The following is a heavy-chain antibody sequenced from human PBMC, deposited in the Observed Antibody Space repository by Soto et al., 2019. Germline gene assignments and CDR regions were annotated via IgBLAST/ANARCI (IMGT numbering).Heavy chain of an antibody. J-gene: IGHJ4*02. CDR2: ISGSGGST. CDR3: ARRGSGSYCDY. V-gene: IGHV3-23*01. CDR1: GFTFSSYA. D-gene: IGHD1-26*01. Sequence: EVQLLESGGGLVQPGGSLRLSCAASGFTFSSYAMRWVRQAPVKGLEWVSAISGSGGSTYYADSVKGRFTISRDNPKNTLYLQMNSLRAEDTAVYYCARRGSGSYCDYWGQGTLVTVSS.